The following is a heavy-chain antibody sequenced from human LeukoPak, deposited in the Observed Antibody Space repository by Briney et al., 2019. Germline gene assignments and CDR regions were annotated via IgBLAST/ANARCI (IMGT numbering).Heavy chain of an antibody. D-gene: IGHD2-15*01. CDR1: GYTFTSYG. V-gene: IGHV1-18*01. J-gene: IGHJ4*02. Sequence: ASVKVSCKASGYTFTSYGISWVRQAPGQGLEWMGWISAYNGNTNYAQKLQGRVTMTTDTSTSTAYMELRSLRSDDTAVYYCAREQLYCSGGSCYSVSDYWGQGTLVTVSS. CDR3: AREQLYCSGGSCYSVSDY. CDR2: ISAYNGNT.